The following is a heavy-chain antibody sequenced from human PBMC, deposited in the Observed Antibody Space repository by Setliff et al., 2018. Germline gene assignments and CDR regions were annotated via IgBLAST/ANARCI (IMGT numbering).Heavy chain of an antibody. CDR3: ARGSGSFPFDY. CDR2: IFYNGMA. J-gene: IGHJ4*02. Sequence: SETLSLTCAVSGASIRNNYYWGWIRQSPGTGLEWIGSIFYNGMAYYKPSLKSRVSISLDTSKNQFSLRLTSLTAADTAVYYCARGSGSFPFDYWGLGTLVTVSS. CDR1: GASIRNNYY. V-gene: IGHV4-39*07. D-gene: IGHD1-26*01.